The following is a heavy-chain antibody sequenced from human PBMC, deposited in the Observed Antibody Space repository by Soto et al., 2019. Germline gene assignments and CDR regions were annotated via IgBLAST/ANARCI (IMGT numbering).Heavy chain of an antibody. J-gene: IGHJ4*02. D-gene: IGHD3-22*01. V-gene: IGHV1-18*01. CDR3: ARVSGYDSSGYYYALDFDY. CDR1: GYTFTSYG. Sequence: ASVKVSCKASGYTFTSYGISWVRQAPGQGLEWMGWISACNGNTNYAQKLQGRVTMTTDTPTSTAYMELRSLRSDDTAVYYCARVSGYDSSGYYYALDFDYWGQGTLVTVSS. CDR2: ISACNGNT.